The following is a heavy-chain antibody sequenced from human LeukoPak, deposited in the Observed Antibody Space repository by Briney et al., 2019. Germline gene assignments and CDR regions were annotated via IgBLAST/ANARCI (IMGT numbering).Heavy chain of an antibody. J-gene: IGHJ6*03. CDR2: IYSSGST. D-gene: IGHD1-26*01. Sequence: SETLSLTCTVSGGSISSHYWSWIRQPPGKGLEWIGYIYSSGSTSYNPSLKSRVTISVDTSKNQFSLKLSSVTAADTAVYYCAGGGIVGNRYMDVWGKGTTVTVSS. CDR1: GGSISSHY. V-gene: IGHV4-59*11. CDR3: AGGGIVGNRYMDV.